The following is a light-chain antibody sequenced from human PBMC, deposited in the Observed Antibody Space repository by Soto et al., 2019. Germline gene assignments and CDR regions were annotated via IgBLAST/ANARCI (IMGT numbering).Light chain of an antibody. J-gene: IGKJ1*01. CDR2: GAS. CDR3: LQHNSYPWT. CDR1: QSVSSN. V-gene: IGKV3-15*01. Sequence: EVVVTQSPATLSVSPGERATLSCRASQSVSSNLAWYQQKPGQAPRLLIYGASTRATGIPARFSGSGSGTEFTLTISSLHPEDFATYYCLQHNSYPWTFGQGTKVDIK.